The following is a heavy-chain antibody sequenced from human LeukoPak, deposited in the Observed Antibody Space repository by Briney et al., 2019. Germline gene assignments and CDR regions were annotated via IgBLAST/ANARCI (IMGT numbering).Heavy chain of an antibody. J-gene: IGHJ4*02. CDR1: GGSFSGYY. V-gene: IGHV4-34*01. D-gene: IGHD3-10*01. Sequence: SETLSLTCAVYGGSFSGYYWSWIRQPPGKGLEWIGEINQSGSTNYNPSLKSRVTISVDTSKNQSSLKLSSVTAADTAVYYCARGKRITMPGFDYWGQRTLVTVSS. CDR2: INQSGST. CDR3: ARGKRITMPGFDY.